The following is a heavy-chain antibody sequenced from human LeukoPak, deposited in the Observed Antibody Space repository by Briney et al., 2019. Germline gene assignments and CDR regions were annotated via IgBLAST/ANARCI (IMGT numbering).Heavy chain of an antibody. CDR3: ARRDPDSEGVDV. Sequence: SETLSLTCIVSGGSIRSYYWSWIRQSPGKGLEWIGYIHYSGSTNYNPSLKSRVAISVDTSKNQFSLNLNSVTAADTAIYYCARRDPDSEGVDVRGQGTTVTVSS. V-gene: IGHV4-59*01. J-gene: IGHJ6*02. CDR1: GGSIRSYY. D-gene: IGHD1-26*01. CDR2: IHYSGST.